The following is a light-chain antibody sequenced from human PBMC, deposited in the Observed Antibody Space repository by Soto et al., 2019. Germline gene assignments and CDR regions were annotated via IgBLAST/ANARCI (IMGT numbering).Light chain of an antibody. J-gene: IGLJ1*01. CDR3: CSDATRYTFYV. CDR1: SSDVGAYNY. CDR2: DVT. V-gene: IGLV2-11*01. Sequence: QSALTQPRSVSGSPGQSVIISCTGSSSDVGAYNYVSWYQQHPGKAPKLIIFDVTERPSGVPHRFSGSKSGNTASLTISGLQAEDEADYFCCSDATRYTFYVFGSGTKLTVL.